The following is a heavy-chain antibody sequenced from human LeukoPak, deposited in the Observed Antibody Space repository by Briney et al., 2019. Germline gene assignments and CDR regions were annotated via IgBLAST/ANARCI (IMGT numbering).Heavy chain of an antibody. Sequence: SETLSLTCAVYRGSFSGYYWSWIRQPPGKGLEWIGEINRSGSTNYNPSLKSRVTISVDTSKNQFSLKLSSVTAADTAVYCCARAPLTTVTKSYWFDPWGQGTLVTVSS. CDR3: ARAPLTTVTKSYWFDP. J-gene: IGHJ5*02. D-gene: IGHD4-17*01. V-gene: IGHV4-34*01. CDR2: INRSGST. CDR1: RGSFSGYY.